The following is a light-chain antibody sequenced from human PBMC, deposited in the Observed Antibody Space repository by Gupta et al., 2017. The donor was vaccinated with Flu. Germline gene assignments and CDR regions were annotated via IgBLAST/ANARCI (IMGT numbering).Light chain of an antibody. V-gene: IGLV2-14*01. J-gene: IGLJ2*01. CDR1: SNDIGRYNY. CDR2: EVT. Sequence: QSALTPPASVSGSPGPSITISCTGTSNDIGRYNYVSWYQHHPGKAPKLMIYEVTTRPSGVSDRFSGSKSGNTASLTITGLQAEDEADYYCNSFTSTSTPLVFGGGTKLTVL. CDR3: NSFTSTSTPLV.